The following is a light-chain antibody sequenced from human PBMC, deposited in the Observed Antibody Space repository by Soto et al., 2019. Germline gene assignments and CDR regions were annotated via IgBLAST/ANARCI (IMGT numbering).Light chain of an antibody. CDR3: SSYTSSSTSGV. J-gene: IGLJ2*01. CDR1: SSDVGGYNY. V-gene: IGLV2-14*01. CDR2: DVS. Sequence: QSVLTQPASVSGSPGQSITISCTGTSSDVGGYNYVSWYQQHPGKAPKLMIYDVSNRPSGVSNRLSGSKSGNTASLTISGLQAEDEADYYCSSYTSSSTSGVFGGGTQLTVL.